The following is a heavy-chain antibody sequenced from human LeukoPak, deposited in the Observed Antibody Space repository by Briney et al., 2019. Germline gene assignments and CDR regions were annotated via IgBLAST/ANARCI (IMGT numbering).Heavy chain of an antibody. CDR1: GGSITGFF. CDR2: IFSRGGA. CDR3: AGVATPGLSRPLYF. J-gene: IGHJ4*02. Sequence: SETLSLTCAVSGGSITGFFWTWIRQPAGEGLQYIGRIFSRGGANYNPSLQSRVAMSVDTSQNLFSLKLTSVTAADTAVYFCAGVATPGLSRPLYFRGQGILVTVSS. D-gene: IGHD3-3*02. V-gene: IGHV4-4*07.